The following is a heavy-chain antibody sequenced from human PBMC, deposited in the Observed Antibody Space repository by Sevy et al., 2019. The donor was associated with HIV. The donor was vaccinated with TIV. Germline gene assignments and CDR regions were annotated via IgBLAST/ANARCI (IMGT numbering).Heavy chain of an antibody. CDR1: GFTFSSNT. V-gene: IGHV3-21*01. CDR3: ARGDKDGWFDP. CDR2: ISSRSTYI. D-gene: IGHD3-9*01. Sequence: GGSLRLSCAASGFTFSSNTMNWLRQAPGKGLEWVSSISSRSTYIFYADSVKGRFTISRDNSKKSLFLQMNSLRVEDTAVYYCARGDKDGWFDPWGQGTSVTVSS. J-gene: IGHJ5*02.